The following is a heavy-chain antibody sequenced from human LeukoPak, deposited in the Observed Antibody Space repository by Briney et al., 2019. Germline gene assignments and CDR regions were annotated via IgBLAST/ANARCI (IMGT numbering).Heavy chain of an antibody. D-gene: IGHD2-2*01. V-gene: IGHV1-2*06. Sequence: ASVKVSCKASGYTFSDYYLHWVRLAPGQGLEWMGRISPNSGGTDYAQKFQGKVTMIRDASISTVYMDLNRLRSDDTAIYYCVRQLEATSWFDYWGQGTLVIVSS. CDR2: ISPNSGGT. CDR1: GYTFSDYY. CDR3: VRQLEATSWFDY. J-gene: IGHJ4*02.